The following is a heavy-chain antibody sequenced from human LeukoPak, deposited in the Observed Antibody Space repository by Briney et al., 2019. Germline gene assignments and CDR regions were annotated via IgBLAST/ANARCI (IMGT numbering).Heavy chain of an antibody. J-gene: IGHJ6*03. D-gene: IGHD6-13*01. CDR2: IYPGDYDT. Sequence: GESLKISFEGSGSRFTSYWIGWVRQRPGKGLEWMGIIYPGDYDTRYSPSFQGQVTISADKSINTAYLQWSSLKASDTAMYYCASRAALGTFGFDYYYYMDVWGKGTTVTVSS. V-gene: IGHV5-51*01. CDR1: GSRFTSYW. CDR3: ASRAALGTFGFDYYYYMDV.